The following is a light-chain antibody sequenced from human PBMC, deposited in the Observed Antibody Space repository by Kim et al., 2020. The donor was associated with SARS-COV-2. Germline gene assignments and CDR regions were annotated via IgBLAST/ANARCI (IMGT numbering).Light chain of an antibody. V-gene: IGLV1-40*01. CDR3: QSYDSSLSALYV. CDR2: DNS. Sequence: VTISCTGSSSNIGAGYDVHWYQQLPGTAPKLLIYDNSNRPSGVPDRFSGSRSGTSASLAITGLQAEDEADYYCQSYDSSLSALYVFGTGTKVTVL. CDR1: SSNIGAGYD. J-gene: IGLJ1*01.